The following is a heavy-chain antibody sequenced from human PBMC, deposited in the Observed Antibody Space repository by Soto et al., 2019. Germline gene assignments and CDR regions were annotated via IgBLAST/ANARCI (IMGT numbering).Heavy chain of an antibody. CDR2: ISGSGEST. D-gene: IGHD2-15*01. CDR1: GFTFISYA. V-gene: IGHV3-23*01. J-gene: IGHJ4*02. Sequence: GGSLRLSCAPSGFTFISYAINWVRQAPWKGLEWVSAISGSGESTYYADSVKGRFTVSRDNSKNTLYLQMNSLRVEDTAVYDGARKGRGTYFDYWGEETRVTVSS. CDR3: ARKGRGTYFDY.